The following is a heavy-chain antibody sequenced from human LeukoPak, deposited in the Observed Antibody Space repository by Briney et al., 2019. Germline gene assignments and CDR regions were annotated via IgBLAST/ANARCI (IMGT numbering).Heavy chain of an antibody. CDR2: ISSSSRDI. Sequence: GGSLRLSCATSGFTFSNAWMNWVRQAPGKGLEWVSSISSSSRDINYADSVKGRFTISRDNAWNSLYLQMNSLRAEDTAVYYCARDSDSSGHYYMDYFDYWGQGALVTVSS. V-gene: IGHV3-21*01. J-gene: IGHJ4*02. D-gene: IGHD3-22*01. CDR3: ARDSDSSGHYYMDYFDY. CDR1: GFTFSNAW.